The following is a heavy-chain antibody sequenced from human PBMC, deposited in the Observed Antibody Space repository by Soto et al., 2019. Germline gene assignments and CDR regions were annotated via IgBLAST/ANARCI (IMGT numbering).Heavy chain of an antibody. J-gene: IGHJ4*02. CDR2: ISAYNGNT. Sequence: ASVKVSCKASGYTFTSYGISWVRQAPGQGLEWMGWISAYNGNTNYAQKLQGRVTMTTDTSTSTAYMELRSLRSDDTAVYYCARVVGIYTAMDNVDYWGQGTLVTVSS. V-gene: IGHV1-18*01. CDR3: ARVVGIYTAMDNVDY. D-gene: IGHD5-18*01. CDR1: GYTFTSYG.